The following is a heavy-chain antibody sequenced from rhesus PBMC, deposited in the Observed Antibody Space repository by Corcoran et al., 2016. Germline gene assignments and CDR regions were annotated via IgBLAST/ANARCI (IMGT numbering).Heavy chain of an antibody. CDR2: IYGSSTST. CDR1: GGSFSDSYR. J-gene: IGHJ4*01. D-gene: IGHD3-16*01. CDR3: ARESYYYSGSYYSDY. V-gene: IGHV4S10*01. Sequence: QVQLQESGPGVVKPSETLSLTCAVSGGSFSDSYRWSWIRQPPGKGLEWIGYIYGSSTSTNYNPSLKSRFTISKDTSKNQFSLKLSSVTAADTAVYYCARESYYYSGSYYSDYWGQGVLVTVSS.